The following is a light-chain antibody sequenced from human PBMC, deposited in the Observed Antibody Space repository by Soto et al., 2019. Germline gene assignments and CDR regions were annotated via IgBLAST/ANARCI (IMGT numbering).Light chain of an antibody. CDR2: DVN. CDR1: STDIGAFNH. J-gene: IGLJ2*01. V-gene: IGLV2-14*03. CDR3: SSFSTISTVA. Sequence: QSALTQPASVSGAPGQSIAISCTGTSTDIGAFNHVSWYQQHPGEAPKLLIYDVNNRPSGISDRFSGSKSGNTASLTISGLQADDEADYHCSSFSTISTVAFGGGTKLTVL.